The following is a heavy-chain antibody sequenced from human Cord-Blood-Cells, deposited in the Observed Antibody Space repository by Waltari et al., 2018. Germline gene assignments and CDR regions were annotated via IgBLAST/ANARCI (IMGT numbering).Heavy chain of an antibody. CDR2: MSGSGGST. Sequence: EVQLLESGGGLVQPGGSLRLSCAASGFTFSSYAMSWVRQAPGKVLGWVSAMSGSGGSTYYAESVKGRFTISRDNSKNTLYLQMNSLRAEDTAVYYCAKGPRNWGAINYWGQGTLVTVSS. J-gene: IGHJ4*02. V-gene: IGHV3-23*01. CDR3: AKGPRNWGAINY. CDR1: GFTFSSYA. D-gene: IGHD7-27*01.